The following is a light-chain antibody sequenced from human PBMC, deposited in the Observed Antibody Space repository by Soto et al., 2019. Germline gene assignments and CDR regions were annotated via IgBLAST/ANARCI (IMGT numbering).Light chain of an antibody. CDR3: QQYNSYWGT. CDR1: QSISNW. V-gene: IGKV1-5*01. CDR2: DAS. Sequence: DIQMTQSPSTLSASLGDRVTITCRASQSISNWLAWYQQKQGKAPKLLIYDASSLESGVPSRFSGSGSGTEFTLTISSLPPDDFEPYYCQQYNSYWGTFGQGTKVDIK. J-gene: IGKJ1*01.